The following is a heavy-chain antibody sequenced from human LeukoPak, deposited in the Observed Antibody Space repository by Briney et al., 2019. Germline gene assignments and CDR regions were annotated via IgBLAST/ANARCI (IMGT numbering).Heavy chain of an antibody. J-gene: IGHJ3*02. CDR1: GSTFTNYW. Sequence: GESLQISCKASGSTFTNYWIGWVRQMPGKGLEWMGIIYPGDSDTRYSPSFQGQVTISADKSISTAYLQWSSLKASDTAMYYCARHPSDSYYYDSSGYRGAFDIWGQGTMVTVSS. V-gene: IGHV5-51*01. CDR2: IYPGDSDT. D-gene: IGHD3-22*01. CDR3: ARHPSDSYYYDSSGYRGAFDI.